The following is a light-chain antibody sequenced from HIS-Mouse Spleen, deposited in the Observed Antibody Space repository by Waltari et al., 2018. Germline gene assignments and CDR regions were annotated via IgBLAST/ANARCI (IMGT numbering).Light chain of an antibody. Sequence: DIVMTQTPLSSPVTLGQPASIPCRSRQSLVHSDGNTYLSWLQQRPGQPPRLLIYKISNRFSGVPDRFSGSGAGTDFTLTISSLQPEDFATYYCQQFNSYPYSTLGGGTKVEIK. CDR3: QQFNSYPYST. CDR1: QSLVHSDGNTY. CDR2: KIS. J-gene: IGKJ4*01. V-gene: IGKV2-24*01.